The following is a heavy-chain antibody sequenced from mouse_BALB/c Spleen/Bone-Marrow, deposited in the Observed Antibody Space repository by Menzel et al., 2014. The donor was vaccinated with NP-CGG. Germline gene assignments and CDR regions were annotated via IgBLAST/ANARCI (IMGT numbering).Heavy chain of an antibody. CDR1: GYTFSTYW. J-gene: IGHJ3*01. V-gene: IGHV1-9*01. D-gene: IGHD2-4*01. CDR3: ARLITTGGFAY. Sequence: VQLQQSGAELMKPGASVKISCKATGYTFSTYWIEWVKQRPGHGLEWIGEILPGSGTTNYNEKFKDKATFTADTSSNTAYMQLSSLTSEDSAVYYCARLITTGGFAYWGQGTLVTVSA. CDR2: ILPGSGTT.